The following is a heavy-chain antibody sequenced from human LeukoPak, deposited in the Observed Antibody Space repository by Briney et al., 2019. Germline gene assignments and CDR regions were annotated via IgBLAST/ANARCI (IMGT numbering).Heavy chain of an antibody. D-gene: IGHD3-3*01. J-gene: IGHJ4*02. CDR3: AREGFLEWLPFY. CDR1: GFNFASNW. V-gene: IGHV3-74*01. Sequence: GGSLRLSCAASGFNFASNWVHWVRQTPGKGLMWVSRINSGGSATSYADSVEGRFTISRDNAKNTLYLQMNSLRAEDTAVYYCAREGFLEWLPFYWGQGTLVTVSS. CDR2: INSGGSAT.